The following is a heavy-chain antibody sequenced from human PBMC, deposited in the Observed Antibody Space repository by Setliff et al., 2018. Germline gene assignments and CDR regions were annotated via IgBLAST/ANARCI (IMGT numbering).Heavy chain of an antibody. CDR1: GGSFSGYH. J-gene: IGHJ4*02. CDR2: ISHSGDP. Sequence: PSETLSLTCAVYGGSFSGYHWSWIRQPPGKGLEWIGEISHSGDPNYNPSLRSRVTISVDTSKTQFSLKLTSLTAGDTAVYYCARAKHGYDFDYFDDWGQGTPVTVSS. V-gene: IGHV4-34*09. D-gene: IGHD5-12*01. CDR3: ARAKHGYDFDYFDD.